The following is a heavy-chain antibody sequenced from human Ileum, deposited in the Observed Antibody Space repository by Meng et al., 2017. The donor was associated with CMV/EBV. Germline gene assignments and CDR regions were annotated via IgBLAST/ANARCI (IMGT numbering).Heavy chain of an antibody. CDR1: GGTFSSNS. Sequence: QVQLVHSGAEVKKPGSSVKVSCTASGGTFSSNSISWVRQAPGQGLEWMGRIIPIVDVTNYSEKFQSRVTITADKATGTAYMELTSLRPEDTAVYYCAKDQADDYNYPPLDYWGQGTLVTVSS. V-gene: IGHV1-69*04. D-gene: IGHD5-24*01. CDR2: IIPIVDVT. J-gene: IGHJ4*02. CDR3: AKDQADDYNYPPLDY.